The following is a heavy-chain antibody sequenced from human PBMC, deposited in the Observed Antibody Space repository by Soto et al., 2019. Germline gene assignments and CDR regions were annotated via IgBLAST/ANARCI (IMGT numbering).Heavy chain of an antibody. CDR2: ISSRGSTI. CDR1: GFTFSDYY. Sequence: QVQLVESGGGLVQPGGSLRLSCAASGFTFSDYYMSWIRQAPGKGLEWVSYISSRGSTIYYADSVKGRFTISRDNAKNSLYLQMNSLRAEDKAVYYCSRDRAYDSSGSDDFDIWGQWTMVTVSS. V-gene: IGHV3-11*01. D-gene: IGHD3-22*01. J-gene: IGHJ3*02. CDR3: SRDRAYDSSGSDDFDI.